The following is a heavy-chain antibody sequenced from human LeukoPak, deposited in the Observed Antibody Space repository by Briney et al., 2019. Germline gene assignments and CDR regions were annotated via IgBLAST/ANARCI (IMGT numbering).Heavy chain of an antibody. D-gene: IGHD2-15*01. Sequence: PGGSLRLSCAASGFTFNSYWFHWVRQAPGKGLVWVSRIGNDDSDAIYADSVKGRFTISRVNAKSTLYLQMNSLRADDTAVYYCARGGYDHAFDIWGQGTMVTVSS. CDR2: IGNDDSDA. J-gene: IGHJ3*02. CDR1: GFTFNSYW. CDR3: ARGGYDHAFDI. V-gene: IGHV3-74*01.